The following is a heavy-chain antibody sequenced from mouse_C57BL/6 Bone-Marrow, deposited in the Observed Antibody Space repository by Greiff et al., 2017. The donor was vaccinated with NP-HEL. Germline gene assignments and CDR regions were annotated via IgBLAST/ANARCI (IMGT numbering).Heavy chain of an antibody. CDR1: GYTFTSYW. V-gene: IGHV1-52*01. J-gene: IGHJ4*01. CDR3: ARSTVVGYYYAMDY. CDR2: IDPSDSET. Sequence: QVQLQQPGAELVRPGSSVKLSCKASGYTFTSYWMHWVKQRPIQGLEWIGNIDPSDSETHYNQKFKDKATLTVDKSSSTAYMQLSSLTSEDSAVYYCARSTVVGYYYAMDYWGQGTSVTVSS. D-gene: IGHD1-1*01.